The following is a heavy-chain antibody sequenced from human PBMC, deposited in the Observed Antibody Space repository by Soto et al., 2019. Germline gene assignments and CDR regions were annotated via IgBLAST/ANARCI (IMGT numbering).Heavy chain of an antibody. D-gene: IGHD1-26*01. V-gene: IGHV4-38-2*02. CDR3: ARGRNGGSRPDAFDI. CDR2: IIHSGNT. CDR1: DYSIGSGYY. Sequence: SETLSLTCTVSDYSIGSGYYWGWIRQPPGKGPEWIGSIIHSGNTNYNPSRKSRVTMSVDTSKNQFSLKLSSVIAADTAVYYCARGRNGGSRPDAFDIWGQGTMVTVSS. J-gene: IGHJ3*02.